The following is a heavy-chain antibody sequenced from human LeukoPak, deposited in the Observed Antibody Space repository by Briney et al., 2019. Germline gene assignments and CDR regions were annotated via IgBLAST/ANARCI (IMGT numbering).Heavy chain of an antibody. J-gene: IGHJ6*03. V-gene: IGHV3-30*02. CDR1: GFTFSSYA. CDR3: AKDRGGDLDYYYMDV. Sequence: GGSLRLSCAASGFTFSSYAMHWVRQAPGKGLEWVAFIRYDGSNKYYADSVKGRFTISRDNSKNTLYLQMNSLRAEDTAVYYCAKDRGGDLDYYYMDVWGKGTTVTVSS. CDR2: IRYDGSNK. D-gene: IGHD3-10*01.